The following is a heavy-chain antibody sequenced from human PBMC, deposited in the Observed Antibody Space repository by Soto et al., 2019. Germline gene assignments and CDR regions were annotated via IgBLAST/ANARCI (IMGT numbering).Heavy chain of an antibody. CDR2: IWDDGSNK. J-gene: IGHJ4*02. V-gene: IGHV3-33*01. CDR1: GFTFSSYG. D-gene: IGHD5-18*01. CDR3: ARDQGRGYNYGFDY. Sequence: QVQLVESGGGVVQPGRSLRLSFAASGFTFSSYGMHWGRQAPGKGLEWVAVIWDDGSNKYYADSVKGRFTICRDNYKNTLYLQMNSLRAEDTAVYYCARDQGRGYNYGFDYWGQGTLVTVSS.